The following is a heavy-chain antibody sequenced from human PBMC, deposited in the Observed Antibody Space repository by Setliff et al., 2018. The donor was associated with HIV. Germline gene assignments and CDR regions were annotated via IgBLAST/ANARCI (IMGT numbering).Heavy chain of an antibody. Sequence: SGYSMSSGYYWGWIRQPPGKGLEWIGNVYHTGSTYYNPSLKSRVTISVDTSKNQFSLKLSSVIAADTAVYYCARHAAGPDGPFDYWGQGTLVTVSS. CDR3: ARHAAGPDGPFDY. V-gene: IGHV4-38-2*01. CDR2: VYHTGST. J-gene: IGHJ4*02. D-gene: IGHD2-2*01. CDR1: GYSMSSGYY.